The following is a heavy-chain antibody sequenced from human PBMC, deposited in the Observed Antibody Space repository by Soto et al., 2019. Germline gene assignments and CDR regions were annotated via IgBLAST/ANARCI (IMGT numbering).Heavy chain of an antibody. J-gene: IGHJ3*01. CDR1: GFTFTNSA. CDR3: AAELYSGGGCCWFAV. D-gene: IGHD2-15*01. CDR2: IIVGSGRT. V-gene: IGHV1-58*01. Sequence: SVKVSCKTPGFTFTNSAVQWVRQDRGQRLEWIGWIIVGSGRTNHAQELQERLTITRDLSTNTAYLELNSLRSEDTAVYYCAAELYSGGGCCWFAVWGQGTMGTVS.